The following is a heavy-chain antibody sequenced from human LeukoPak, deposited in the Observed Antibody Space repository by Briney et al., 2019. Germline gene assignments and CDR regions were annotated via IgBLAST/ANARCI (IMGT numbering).Heavy chain of an antibody. J-gene: IGHJ4*02. CDR1: GGSISSAIYH. CDR3: ARLDYSGGYFFDH. D-gene: IGHD2-15*01. V-gene: IGHV4-61*02. Sequence: KTSETLSLTCTVSGGSISSAIYHWSWIRQPAGKGLEWIGRIFTSGTTTYSPSLMIRLTISLDTSKNQFSLKVNSVTAADTAVYYCARLDYSGGYFFDHWGPGTLVTVSS. CDR2: IFTSGTT.